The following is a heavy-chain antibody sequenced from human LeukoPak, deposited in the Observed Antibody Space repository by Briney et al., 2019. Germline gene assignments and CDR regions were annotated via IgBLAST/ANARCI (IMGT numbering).Heavy chain of an antibody. D-gene: IGHD3-22*01. CDR1: GYTFTGYY. Sequence: ASVKVSCKASGYTFTGYYMHRVRQAPGQGLEWMGWINPNSGGTNYAQKFQGRVTMTRDTSISTAYMELSRLRSDDTAVYYCARSNYYDSSASDYWGQGSLVTVSS. CDR2: INPNSGGT. V-gene: IGHV1-2*02. J-gene: IGHJ4*02. CDR3: ARSNYYDSSASDY.